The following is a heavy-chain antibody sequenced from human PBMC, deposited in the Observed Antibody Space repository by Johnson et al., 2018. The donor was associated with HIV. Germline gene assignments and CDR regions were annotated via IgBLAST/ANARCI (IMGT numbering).Heavy chain of an antibody. J-gene: IGHJ3*02. Sequence: QMQLVESGGGVVQPGRSLRLSCAASGFTFSSYAMHWVRQAPGKGLEWVAVISYDGSNKYYADSVKGRFTISRDNSKNTLYLQMNSLRAEDTAVYYCNAYNDGFDIWGQGTVVTVSS. D-gene: IGHD1-14*01. CDR2: ISYDGSNK. CDR1: GFTFSSYA. V-gene: IGHV3-30*04. CDR3: NAYNDGFDI.